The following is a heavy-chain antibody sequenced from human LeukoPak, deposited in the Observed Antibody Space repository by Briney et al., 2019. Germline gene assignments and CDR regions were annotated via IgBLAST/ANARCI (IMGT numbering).Heavy chain of an antibody. D-gene: IGHD6-13*01. Sequence: PGGSLRLSCAASGFTFSSYWMSWVRQAPGKGLEWVANIKQDGSEKYYVDSVKGRFTISRDNAKNSLYLQMNSLRAEDTAVYYCARGTNAASIGAAGTDYWGQGTLVTVSS. CDR3: ARGTNAASIGAAGTDY. CDR1: GFTFSSYW. J-gene: IGHJ4*02. CDR2: IKQDGSEK. V-gene: IGHV3-7*01.